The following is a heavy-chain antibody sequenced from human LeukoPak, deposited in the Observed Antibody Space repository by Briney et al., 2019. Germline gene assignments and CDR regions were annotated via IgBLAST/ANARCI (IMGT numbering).Heavy chain of an antibody. Sequence: GGSLRLSCAASGFTFSDFAMNWVRQTPKGGLEWVSFISCDSGRTYYGDSVKGRFTISRDNFKSTLYLQMNNLRAEDTAVYYCARWPDSGTYGMDVWGQGTTVTVSS. CDR3: ARWPDSGTYGMDV. CDR2: ISCDSGRT. V-gene: IGHV3-23*01. CDR1: GFTFSDFA. J-gene: IGHJ6*02. D-gene: IGHD5-24*01.